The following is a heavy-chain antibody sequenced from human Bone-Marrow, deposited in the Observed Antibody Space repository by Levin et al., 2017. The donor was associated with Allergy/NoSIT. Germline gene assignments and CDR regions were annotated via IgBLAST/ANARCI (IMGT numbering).Heavy chain of an antibody. D-gene: IGHD3-16*01. Sequence: GESLKISCAASGFAVSRNYISWVRQAPGKGLDWVSIIFDDGTTHYADSVKGRFTISRDNSKNTVDLQMNSLRVEDTATYYCASLGGVHQPRDYWGQGTLVTVSS. CDR2: IFDDGTT. CDR1: GFAVSRNY. J-gene: IGHJ4*02. CDR3: ASLGGVHQPRDY. V-gene: IGHV3-53*01.